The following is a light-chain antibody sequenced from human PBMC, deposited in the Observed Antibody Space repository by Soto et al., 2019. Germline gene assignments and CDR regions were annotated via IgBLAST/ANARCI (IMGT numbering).Light chain of an antibody. CDR3: QQYGNSPGYT. Sequence: EIVLTQSPGTLSLSPGERATLSCRASQSVSSNYLAWYQQTPGQAPRLLIYGASSRANGIPDRFSGSGSGTDFTLTISRLEPEDFAVYFCQQYGNSPGYTFGQGTKLEIK. J-gene: IGKJ2*01. CDR2: GAS. V-gene: IGKV3-20*01. CDR1: QSVSSNY.